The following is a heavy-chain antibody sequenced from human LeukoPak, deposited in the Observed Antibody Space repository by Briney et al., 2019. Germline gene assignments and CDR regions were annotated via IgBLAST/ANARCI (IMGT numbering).Heavy chain of an antibody. V-gene: IGHV3-33*08. CDR2: IWYDGDNK. CDR3: ARDGIAAAGQYYCYGVDV. J-gene: IGHJ6*02. Sequence: PGESLRLSCAASGFTFSNYAMHWVRQAPGKGLEWVAVIWYDGDNKYYADSVKGRFTISRDNSKNTLYLQMNSLRAEDTAVYYCARDGIAAAGQYYCYGVDVWGQGTTVTVSS. CDR1: GFTFSNYA. D-gene: IGHD6-13*01.